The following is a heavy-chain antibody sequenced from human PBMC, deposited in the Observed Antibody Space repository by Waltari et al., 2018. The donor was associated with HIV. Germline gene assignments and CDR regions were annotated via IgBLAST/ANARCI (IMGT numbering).Heavy chain of an antibody. V-gene: IGHV3-30*18. Sequence: QVHLVESGGGVVQPGRSLRLSCAASGFTFSSYAMHWVRQAPGKGLEWVAVRSYHGDDKYYADSVKGRFTISRDNSKNTLYLQMNSLRAEDTAVYYCAKGASGWSPGYWGQGTLVTVSS. J-gene: IGHJ4*02. D-gene: IGHD6-19*01. CDR3: AKGASGWSPGY. CDR1: GFTFSSYA. CDR2: RSYHGDDK.